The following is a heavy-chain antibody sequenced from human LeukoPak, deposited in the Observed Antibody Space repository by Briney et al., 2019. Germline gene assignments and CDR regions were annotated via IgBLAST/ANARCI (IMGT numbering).Heavy chain of an antibody. CDR2: ISSSSSDYI. Sequence: GGSLRLSCAASGFTFSGYTMNWVRQAPGKGLEWVSSISSSSSDYIYYADSVKGRFTISRDNAKNSLYLQMNSLRAEDTAVYYCARGRYFYGGRGTLFDYWGQGTLVTVSS. D-gene: IGHD3-10*01. J-gene: IGHJ4*02. CDR3: ARGRYFYGGRGTLFDY. CDR1: GFTFSGYT. V-gene: IGHV3-21*04.